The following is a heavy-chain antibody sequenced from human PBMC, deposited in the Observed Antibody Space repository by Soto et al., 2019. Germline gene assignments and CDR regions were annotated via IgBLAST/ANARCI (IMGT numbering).Heavy chain of an antibody. CDR1: GAALSSGGYF. D-gene: IGHD6-19*01. CDR2: XXYXGXX. J-gene: IGHJ5*02. CDR3: TREQSDDNYFDP. V-gene: IGHV4-61*08. Sequence: PSETLSLTCTVSGAALSSGGYFYTWVRQPTGKGLEWXGYXXYXGXXXYXXSLKSRVTISLDKYKSQFSLRLISVTAADTAVYYCTREQSDDNYFDPWGQGTLVTASS.